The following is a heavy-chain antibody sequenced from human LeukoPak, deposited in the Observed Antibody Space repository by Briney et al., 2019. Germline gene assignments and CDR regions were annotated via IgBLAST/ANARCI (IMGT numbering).Heavy chain of an antibody. CDR3: AKGNYYDSSGGLYFDY. CDR1: GFTFSSYA. CDR2: ISGSGGST. J-gene: IGHJ4*02. V-gene: IGHV3-23*01. Sequence: GGSLRLSCAASGFTFSSYAMSWVRQAPGKGLEWVSAISGSGGSTYYADSVKGRFTISRDNSKNTLYLQMNSLRAEDTAVYYCAKGNYYDSSGGLYFDYWGQGILVTVSS. D-gene: IGHD3-22*01.